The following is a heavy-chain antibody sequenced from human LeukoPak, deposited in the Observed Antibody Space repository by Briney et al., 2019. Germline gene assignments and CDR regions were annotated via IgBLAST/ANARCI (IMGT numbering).Heavy chain of an antibody. V-gene: IGHV4-59*08. J-gene: IGHJ4*02. CDR2: IYYSGST. CDR1: GGSISSYY. CDR3: ARRSGASSEYYFDY. D-gene: IGHD6-19*01. Sequence: SETLSLTCTVSGGSISSYYWSWIRQPPGKGPEWIGYIYYSGSTNYNPSLKSRVTISVDTSKNQFSLKLSSVTAADTAVYYCARRSGASSEYYFDYWGQGTLVTVSS.